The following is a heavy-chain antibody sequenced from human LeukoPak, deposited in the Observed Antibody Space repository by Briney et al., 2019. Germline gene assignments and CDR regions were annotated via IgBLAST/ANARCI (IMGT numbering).Heavy chain of an antibody. CDR3: ARAKQQQSLFDP. V-gene: IGHV3-30*04. J-gene: IGHJ5*02. D-gene: IGHD6-13*01. CDR2: ISYDGSNK. Sequence: GGSLRLSCAASGFTFSSYAMHWVRQAPGKGLEWVAVISYDGSNKYYADSVKGRFTISRDNSKNTLYLQMNSLRAEDTAEYYCARAKQQQSLFDPWGQGTLVTVSS. CDR1: GFTFSSYA.